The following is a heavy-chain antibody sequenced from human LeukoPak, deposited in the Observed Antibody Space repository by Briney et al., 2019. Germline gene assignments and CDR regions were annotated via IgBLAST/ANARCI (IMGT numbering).Heavy chain of an antibody. J-gene: IGHJ3*01. Sequence: SVKVSCKASGGTFSNYAISWVRQAPGQGLEWMGRIIPIFSITNYVQKFQGRLTITADKSTSTAYMELSSLKSEDTAVYYCARAYDYGGNNDAFDLWGQGTMVTVSS. V-gene: IGHV1-69*04. D-gene: IGHD4-23*01. CDR1: GGTFSNYA. CDR3: ARAYDYGGNNDAFDL. CDR2: IIPIFSIT.